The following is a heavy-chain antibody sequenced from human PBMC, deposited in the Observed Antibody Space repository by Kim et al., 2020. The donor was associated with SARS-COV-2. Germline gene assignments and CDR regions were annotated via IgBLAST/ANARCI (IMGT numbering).Heavy chain of an antibody. J-gene: IGHJ4*02. Sequence: GGSLRLSCAASGFTFGDYAMHWVRQAPGKGLEWVSGISWNSGSIGYADSVKGRFTISRDNAKNSLYLQMNSLRAEDAALYYCAKDIGSGRRNRFDYWGQGTLVTVSS. CDR3: AKDIGSGRRNRFDY. CDR2: ISWNSGSI. CDR1: GFTFGDYA. V-gene: IGHV3-9*01.